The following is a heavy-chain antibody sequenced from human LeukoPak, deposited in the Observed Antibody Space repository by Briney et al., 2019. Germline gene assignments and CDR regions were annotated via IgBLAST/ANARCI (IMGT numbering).Heavy chain of an antibody. CDR3: ARALPSYYDSSGYSDAFDI. J-gene: IGHJ3*02. D-gene: IGHD3-22*01. CDR2: IYYSGST. CDR1: GGSSSRCY. V-gene: IGHV4-59*01. Sequence: SETLSLTCTVSGGSSSRCYWSWIRQPPGKGLEWIGYIYYSGSTNYNPSLESRVTISVDTSKNQFSLKLSSVTAADTAVYYCARALPSYYDSSGYSDAFDIWGQGTMVTVSS.